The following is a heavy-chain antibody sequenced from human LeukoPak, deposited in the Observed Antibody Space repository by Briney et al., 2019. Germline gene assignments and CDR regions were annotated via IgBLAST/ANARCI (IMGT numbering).Heavy chain of an antibody. J-gene: IGHJ5*02. Sequence: PSETLSLTCTVSGGSISSYYWSWIRQPAGKGLEWIGRIYTSGSTNHNPSLKSRVTMSVDTSKNQFSLRLSSVTAADTAVYYCARVIYGSWYLGWFDPWGQGTLVTVSS. CDR2: IYTSGST. CDR1: GGSISSYY. CDR3: ARVIYGSWYLGWFDP. D-gene: IGHD6-13*01. V-gene: IGHV4-4*07.